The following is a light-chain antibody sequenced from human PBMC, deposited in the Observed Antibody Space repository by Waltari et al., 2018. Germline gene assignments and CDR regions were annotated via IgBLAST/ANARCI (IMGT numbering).Light chain of an antibody. J-gene: IGKJ2*03. CDR2: YAS. CDR1: QDIGSS. Sequence: DIELTQSPDFQSVTPKEKVTITCRASQDIGSSLHWYQQKPDQSPKLLIYYASQSFSVVPSRXTGSGSGTDFTLTINGXEAEDAATYYCHQSGDLPRSFGQGTKLEIK. CDR3: HQSGDLPRS. V-gene: IGKV6-21*01.